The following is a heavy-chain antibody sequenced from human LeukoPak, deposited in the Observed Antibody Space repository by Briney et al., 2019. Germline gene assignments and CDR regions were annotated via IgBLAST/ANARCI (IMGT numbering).Heavy chain of an antibody. Sequence: ASVKVSCKASGYTFTGYYMHWVRQAPGQGLEWMGWINPNSGGTNYAQKFQGRVTMTRDTSISTAYMELSRLRSDDTAVYYCARDPLEYYDFWSGPTPPYYYYYYMDVWGKGTTVTVSS. CDR1: GYTFTGYY. CDR2: INPNSGGT. J-gene: IGHJ6*03. CDR3: ARDPLEYYDFWSGPTPPYYYYYYMDV. V-gene: IGHV1-2*02. D-gene: IGHD3-3*01.